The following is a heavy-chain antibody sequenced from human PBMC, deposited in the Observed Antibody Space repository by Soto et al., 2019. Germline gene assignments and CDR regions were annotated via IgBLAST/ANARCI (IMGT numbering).Heavy chain of an antibody. J-gene: IGHJ4*02. Sequence: QVQLVQSGAEVKRPGASVKVACKASGYSFTTHALHWVRQAPGQSLQWLGWINGGNGYTRYSQDFQGRASFDRDSSSSPAYMELRSLRLDDTAVYFCARGAVRFVEALLSDSWGQGSMITVSS. CDR1: GYSFTTHA. D-gene: IGHD3-3*01. V-gene: IGHV1-3*01. CDR2: INGGNGYT. CDR3: ARGAVRFVEALLSDS.